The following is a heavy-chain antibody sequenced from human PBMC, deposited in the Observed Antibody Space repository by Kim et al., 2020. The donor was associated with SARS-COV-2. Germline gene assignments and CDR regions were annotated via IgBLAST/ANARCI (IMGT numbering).Heavy chain of an antibody. CDR3: ARGTRQWLVRGPHYYYMDV. J-gene: IGHJ6*03. V-gene: IGHV4-34*01. CDR2: INHSGST. Sequence: SETLSLTCAVYGGSFSAYYWSWIRQPPGKGLEWIGEINHSGSTNYNPSLKSRVTISVDTSKNQFSLKLSSVTAADTAVYYCARGTRQWLVRGPHYYYMDVWGKGTTVTVSS. D-gene: IGHD6-19*01. CDR1: GGSFSAYY.